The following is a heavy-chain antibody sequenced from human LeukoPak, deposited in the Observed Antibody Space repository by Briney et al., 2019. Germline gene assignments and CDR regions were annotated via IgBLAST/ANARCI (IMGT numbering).Heavy chain of an antibody. CDR1: GYTFTSYY. CDR3: ASGEYCSSTSCSPRIDAFDI. CDR2: INPSGGST. Sequence: ASVKVSCKASGYTFTSYYMHWVRQAPGQGLEWMGIINPSGGSTSYAQKFQGRVTMTRGTSTSTVYMELSSLRSEDTAVYYCASGEYCSSTSCSPRIDAFDIWGQGTMVTVSS. J-gene: IGHJ3*02. D-gene: IGHD2-2*01. V-gene: IGHV1-46*01.